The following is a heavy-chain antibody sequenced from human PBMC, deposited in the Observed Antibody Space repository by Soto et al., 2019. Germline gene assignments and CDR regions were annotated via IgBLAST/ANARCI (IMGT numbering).Heavy chain of an antibody. Sequence: PGGSLRLSCTSSGFTFTSYALSWVRQAPGKTLEWLATMSGSVNRTYYADSVKGRLTLSRDSSKNTLSLLMSSLRAEDTAVYYCARAQHYRDSTGYSTRFDYWGRGTLVTVSS. CDR3: ARAQHYRDSTGYSTRFDY. D-gene: IGHD3-22*01. CDR1: GFTFTSYA. V-gene: IGHV3-23*01. J-gene: IGHJ4*02. CDR2: MSGSVNRT.